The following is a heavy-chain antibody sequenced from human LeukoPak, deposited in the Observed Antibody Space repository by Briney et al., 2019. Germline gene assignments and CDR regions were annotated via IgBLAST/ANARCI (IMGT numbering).Heavy chain of an antibody. CDR2: INPNNGGT. Sequence: ASVKVSCRASGYTFTGYYMHWVRQAPGQGLEWLGWINPNNGGTNYAQKFQGRVTMTRDTSISTAYMELRSLRFDDTAVYYCARGSSGYVDYWGQGTLVTVSS. CDR1: GYTFTGYY. CDR3: ARGSSGYVDY. D-gene: IGHD5-12*01. V-gene: IGHV1-2*02. J-gene: IGHJ4*02.